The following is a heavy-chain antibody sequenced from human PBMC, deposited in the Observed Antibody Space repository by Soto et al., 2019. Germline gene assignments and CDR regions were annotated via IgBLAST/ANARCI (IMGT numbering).Heavy chain of an antibody. V-gene: IGHV3-30*04. CDR2: TSFDGSSK. J-gene: IGHJ6*02. D-gene: IGHD2-2*03. Sequence: QVHLVESGGGVVQPGRTLRLSCVASGFIFRSFALHWVRQAPGKGLEWVAVTSFDGSSKFYADSVRGRFTISKDDSTYTVYLDMNSLTPEDSAVYFCAMDGASRPEADIKYGLNFWGQGTTVLVSS. CDR3: AMDGASRPEADIKYGLNF. CDR1: GFIFRSFA.